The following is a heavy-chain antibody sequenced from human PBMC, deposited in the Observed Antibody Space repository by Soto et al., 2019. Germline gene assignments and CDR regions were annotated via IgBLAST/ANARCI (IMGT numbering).Heavy chain of an antibody. Sequence: EVQLVESGGGLVQPGRSLRLSCAASGFTFDDYAMYWVRQAPGKGLEWVSGISWNSGSIGYADSVKGRFTISRDNAKNSLYLQMNSLRAEDTALYYCAKDSGDLIGVATPHFDYWGQGTLVTVSS. D-gene: IGHD5-12*01. CDR1: GFTFDDYA. CDR3: AKDSGDLIGVATPHFDY. J-gene: IGHJ4*02. CDR2: ISWNSGSI. V-gene: IGHV3-9*01.